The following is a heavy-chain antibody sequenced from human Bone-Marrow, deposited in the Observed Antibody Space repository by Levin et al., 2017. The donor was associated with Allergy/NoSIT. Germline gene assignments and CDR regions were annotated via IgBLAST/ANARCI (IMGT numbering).Heavy chain of an antibody. V-gene: IGHV4-59*12. J-gene: IGHJ4*02. D-gene: IGHD6-19*01. Sequence: SETLSLTCSVSGGSIPGYYWSWIRQPPGKGLEWIGHVYYSGSTSYNPSLKSRVTIFFDKSRTHFSLNLTSVTAADTALYYCATKRGIAVATAFDHWGQGTPITVSS. CDR2: VYYSGST. CDR3: ATKRGIAVATAFDH. CDR1: GGSIPGYY.